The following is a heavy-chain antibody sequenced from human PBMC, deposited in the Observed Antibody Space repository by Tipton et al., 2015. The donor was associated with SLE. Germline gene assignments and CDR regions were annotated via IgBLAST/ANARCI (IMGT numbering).Heavy chain of an antibody. V-gene: IGHV3-30*18. D-gene: IGHD6-13*01. J-gene: IGHJ4*02. CDR3: AKDKGIAAAGTLD. CDR2: IWYDGSNK. Sequence: SLRLSCAASGFTFSSYGMHWVRQAPGKGLEWVAVIWYDGSNKYYADSVKGRFTISRDNSKNTLYLQMNSLRAEDTAVYYCAKDKGIAAAGTLDWGQGTLVTVSS. CDR1: GFTFSSYG.